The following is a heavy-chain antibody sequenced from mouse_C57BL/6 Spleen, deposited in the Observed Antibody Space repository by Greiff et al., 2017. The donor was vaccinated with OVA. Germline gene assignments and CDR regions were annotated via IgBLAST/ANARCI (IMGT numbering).Heavy chain of an antibody. D-gene: IGHD2-1*01. Sequence: VQLKESGGGLVQPGGSLSLSCAASGFTFTDYYMSWVRQPPGQALEWLGFIRNKANGYTTEYSASVKGRFTISRDNSKSILYLQMNALRAEDRATYYCARYAGNRDFDYWGQGTTLTVSS. V-gene: IGHV7-3*01. CDR1: GFTFTDYY. CDR3: ARYAGNRDFDY. J-gene: IGHJ2*01. CDR2: IRNKANGYTT.